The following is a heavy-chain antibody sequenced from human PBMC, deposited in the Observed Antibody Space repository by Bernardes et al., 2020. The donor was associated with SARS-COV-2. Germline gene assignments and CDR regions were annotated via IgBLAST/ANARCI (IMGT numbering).Heavy chain of an antibody. CDR1: GFTFSSYA. CDR3: AKTQSRDYYDSSGYYYVDYYYGMDV. J-gene: IGHJ6*02. Sequence: GGSLRLSRAASGFTFSSYAMSWVRQAPGKGLEWVSAISGSGGSTYYADSVKGRFTISRDNSKNTLYLQMNSLRAEDTAVYYCAKTQSRDYYDSSGYYYVDYYYGMDVWGQGTTVTVSS. CDR2: ISGSGGST. D-gene: IGHD3-22*01. V-gene: IGHV3-23*01.